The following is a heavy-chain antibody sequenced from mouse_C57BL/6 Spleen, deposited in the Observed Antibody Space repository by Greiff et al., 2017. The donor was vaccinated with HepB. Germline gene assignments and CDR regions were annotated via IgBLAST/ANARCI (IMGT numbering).Heavy chain of an antibody. CDR3: ARSGRLRRVGDD. Sequence: QVQLKESGAELVRPGTSVKVSCKASGYAFTNYLIEWVKQRPGQGLEWIGVINPGSGGTNYNEKFKGKATLTADKSSRTAYMQLSSLTSEDSAVYFCARSGRLRRVGDDWGQGTSVTVSS. CDR2: INPGSGGT. J-gene: IGHJ4*01. V-gene: IGHV1-54*01. D-gene: IGHD2-2*01. CDR1: GYAFTNYL.